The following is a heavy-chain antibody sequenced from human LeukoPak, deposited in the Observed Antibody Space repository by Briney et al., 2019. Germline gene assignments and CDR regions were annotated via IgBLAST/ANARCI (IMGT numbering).Heavy chain of an antibody. CDR3: TRFYGSGPFYFDY. CDR1: RFTFSSYV. Sequence: GGSLRLSCIASRFTFSSYVMNWVRQAPGKGLEWISYISSAGGNIYYADSVKGRFTISRDNAKNSLYLQMNSLRAEDTAVYYCTRFYGSGPFYFDYWGQGTLVTVSS. D-gene: IGHD3-10*01. J-gene: IGHJ4*02. CDR2: ISSAGGNI. V-gene: IGHV3-48*03.